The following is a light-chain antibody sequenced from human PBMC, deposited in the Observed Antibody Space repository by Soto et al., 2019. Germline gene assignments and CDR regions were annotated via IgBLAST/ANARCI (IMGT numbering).Light chain of an antibody. V-gene: IGLV2-23*01. CDR1: STDVGGYNL. CDR3: CSYAGSSTVV. J-gene: IGLJ2*01. CDR2: EGS. Sequence: QSALTQPASVSGSPEQSITISCTGTSTDVGGYNLVSWYQQHPGKAPKLMIYEGSKRPSGVSNRFSGSKSGNTASLTISGLQAEDEADYYCCSYAGSSTVVFGGGTKLTVL.